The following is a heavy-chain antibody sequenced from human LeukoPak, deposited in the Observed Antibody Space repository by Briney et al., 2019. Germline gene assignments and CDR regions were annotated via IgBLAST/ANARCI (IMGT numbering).Heavy chain of an antibody. D-gene: IGHD3-10*02. V-gene: IGHV3-48*03. CDR3: AELGITMIGGV. J-gene: IGHJ6*04. CDR2: ISSSGSTI. CDR1: GFTFSSYE. Sequence: GGTLRLSCAASGFTFSSYEMNWVRQAPGTGLEWVPYISSSGSTIYYADSVKGRFTTSRDNAKNSLYLQMNSLRAEDTAVYYCAELGITMIGGVWGKGTTVTISS.